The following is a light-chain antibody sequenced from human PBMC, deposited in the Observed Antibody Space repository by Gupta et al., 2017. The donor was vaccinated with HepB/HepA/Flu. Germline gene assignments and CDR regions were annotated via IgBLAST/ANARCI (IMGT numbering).Light chain of an antibody. J-gene: IGLJ2*01. CDR3: MNWNRNAVV. V-gene: IGLV5-45*01. CDR1: SGINVSTYR. CDR2: FKSDAEK. Sequence: QAVLTQPAPLCPSPAASASLTFTLRSGINVSTYRIYWYQRKPWSPPQYLPRFKSDAEKQQDSGVPSRVSGSKYASATAVTLPRSGVQSGDGSYYYCMNWNRNAVVFGGGTKLTVL.